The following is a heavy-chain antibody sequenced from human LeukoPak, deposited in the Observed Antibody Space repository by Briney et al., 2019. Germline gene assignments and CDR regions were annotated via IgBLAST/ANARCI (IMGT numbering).Heavy chain of an antibody. CDR1: GFTFSSYW. CDR2: IKQDGSEK. CDR3: ARDRFDFWSGYYTGRSEPLYNWFDP. V-gene: IGHV3-7*01. J-gene: IGHJ5*02. D-gene: IGHD3-3*01. Sequence: GGSLRLSCAASGFTFSSYWMSWVRQAPGQGLEWVANIKQDGSEKYYVDSVKGRFTISRDNAKNSLYLQMNSLRAEDTAVYYCARDRFDFWSGYYTGRSEPLYNWFDPWGQGTLVTVSS.